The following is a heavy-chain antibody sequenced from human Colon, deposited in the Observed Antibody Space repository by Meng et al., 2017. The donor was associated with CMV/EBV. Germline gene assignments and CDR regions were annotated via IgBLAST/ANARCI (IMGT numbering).Heavy chain of an antibody. CDR3: ARLGRHALGSLGTSYYFQY. CDR2: IYYSGST. D-gene: IGHD3-10*01. V-gene: IGHV4-61*01. CDR1: GGSVSSGSYY. Sequence: SETLSLTCTVSGGSVSSGSYYWSWIRQPPGKGLEWIGYIYYSGSTNYNPSLKSRVTISVDTSKNQFSLKLSSVTAADTAVYYCARLGRHALGSLGTSYYFQYWGQGTLVTVSS. J-gene: IGHJ4*02.